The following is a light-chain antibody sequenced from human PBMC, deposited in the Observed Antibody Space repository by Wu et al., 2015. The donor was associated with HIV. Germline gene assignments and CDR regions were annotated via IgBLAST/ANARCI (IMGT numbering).Light chain of an antibody. CDR2: GAS. CDR3: QHYYEWPLYT. V-gene: IGKV3-15*01. J-gene: IGKJ2*01. Sequence: TQSPGTLSVSPGERATLSCRASQNINNNLAWYQHKPGQSPRLLVYGASIRASFIPDRFSGRGSGTEFTLTISSMQSEDFAVYYCQHYYEWPLYT. CDR1: QNINNN.